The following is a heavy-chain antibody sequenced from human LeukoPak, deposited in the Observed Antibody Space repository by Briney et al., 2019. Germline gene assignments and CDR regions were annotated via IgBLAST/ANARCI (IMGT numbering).Heavy chain of an antibody. CDR3: ARDYCYDSSGYAS. CDR2: IIPIFGTA. D-gene: IGHD3-22*01. Sequence: SVKVSCKASGGTFSSYAISWVRQAPGQGLEWMGRIIPIFGTANYAQKFQGRVTITTDESTSTAYMELSSLRSEDTAVYYCARDYCYDSSGYASWGQGTLVTVSS. V-gene: IGHV1-69*05. J-gene: IGHJ4*02. CDR1: GGTFSSYA.